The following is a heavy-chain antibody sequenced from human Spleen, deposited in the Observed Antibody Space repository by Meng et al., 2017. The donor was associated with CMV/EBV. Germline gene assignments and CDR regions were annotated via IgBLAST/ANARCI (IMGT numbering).Heavy chain of an antibody. CDR1: GFTFSSYS. J-gene: IGHJ4*02. CDR2: ISRSSSST. Sequence: GESLKISCAASGFTFSSYSMNWVRQAPGKGLEWVSSISRSSSSTYYAGSVRGRFTISRDNAKNSLYLQMNSLRAEDTAVYYCARGLGYGDYEMNYLDYWGQGTMVTVSS. CDR3: ARGLGYGDYEMNYLDY. D-gene: IGHD4-17*01. V-gene: IGHV3-21*01.